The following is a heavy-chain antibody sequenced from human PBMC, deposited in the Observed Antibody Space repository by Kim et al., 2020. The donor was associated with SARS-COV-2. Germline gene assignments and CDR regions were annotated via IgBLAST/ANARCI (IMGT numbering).Heavy chain of an antibody. V-gene: IGHV1-3*01. D-gene: IGHD5-18*01. CDR3: ARDLYSYGLY. Sequence: TKYSQKFQGRVTITKDTSASTAYMELSSLRSEDTAVYYCARDLYSYGLYWGQGTLVTVSS. CDR2: T. J-gene: IGHJ4*02.